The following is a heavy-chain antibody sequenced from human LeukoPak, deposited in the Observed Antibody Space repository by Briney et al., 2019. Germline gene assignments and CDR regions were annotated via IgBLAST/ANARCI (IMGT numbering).Heavy chain of an antibody. Sequence: GRSLRLSCAASGFTLDDCGMHSVSHDPGKWLGLVSLIRGDDATTYYADSVKGRFTMTRDKSKNSLYLPMDRPRTEDTTLYCCAKYRQGSYASTSFPDYWGQGTLVTVSS. J-gene: IGHJ4*02. V-gene: IGHV3-43*02. D-gene: IGHD3-10*01. CDR2: IRGDDATT. CDR1: GFTLDDCG. CDR3: AKYRQGSYASTSFPDY.